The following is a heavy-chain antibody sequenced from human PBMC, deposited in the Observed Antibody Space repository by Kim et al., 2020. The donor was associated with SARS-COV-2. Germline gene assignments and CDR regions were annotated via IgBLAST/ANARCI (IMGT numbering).Heavy chain of an antibody. V-gene: IGHV1-18*01. CDR3: ARRTSLVRGVPGTWYFGL. D-gene: IGHD3-10*01. CDR1: GYSFTNYD. J-gene: IGHJ2*01. CDR2: IDPYNGNT. Sequence: ASVKVSCKASGYSFTNYDISWVRQAPGQGLEWMGWIDPYNGNTYYAQNFQGRVTMTTDTFTTTAYMEVRSLRSDDTAMYYCARRTSLVRGVPGTWYFGLWGRGTLVTVSS.